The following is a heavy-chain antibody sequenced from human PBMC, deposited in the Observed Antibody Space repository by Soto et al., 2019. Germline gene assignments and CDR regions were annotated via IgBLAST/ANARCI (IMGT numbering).Heavy chain of an antibody. Sequence: SVKVSCKASGGTFSSYAISWVREAPGQGLEWMGGIIPIFGTANYAQKFQGRVTITADESTSTAYMELSSLRSEDTAVYYCARDLADYYGSGSYYKPPPMDVWGQGTTVTVSS. CDR2: IIPIFGTA. V-gene: IGHV1-69*13. J-gene: IGHJ6*02. CDR1: GGTFSSYA. D-gene: IGHD3-10*01. CDR3: ARDLADYYGSGSYYKPPPMDV.